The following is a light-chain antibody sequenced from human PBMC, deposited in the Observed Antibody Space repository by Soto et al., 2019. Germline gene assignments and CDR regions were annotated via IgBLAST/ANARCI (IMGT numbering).Light chain of an antibody. CDR1: QSVMSN. Sequence: EIVMTQSPATLSVSPGEEATLSCRASQSVMSNLAWYQLKPGQAPRLLIYGASTRATGIPARFSGSGSGTEFTLTINSLQSEFFAVYYCQHYTNLPRTFGQGTKVDIK. CDR3: QHYTNLPRT. J-gene: IGKJ1*01. V-gene: IGKV3-15*01. CDR2: GAS.